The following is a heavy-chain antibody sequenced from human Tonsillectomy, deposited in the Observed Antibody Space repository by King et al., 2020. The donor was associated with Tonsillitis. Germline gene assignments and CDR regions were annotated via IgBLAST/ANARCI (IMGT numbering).Heavy chain of an antibody. CDR2: IRSKANSYAT. J-gene: IGHJ4*02. CDR3: IRVTDGDLYY. CDR1: GFTFSGSA. D-gene: IGHD4-17*01. Sequence: VQLVESGGGLVQPGGSLKLSCVASGFTFSGSAMHWVRQASGKGLEWVCRIRSKANSYATAYAASVKGRFTISRDDSNNTAYLQMNSLKTEDTAVYYCIRVTDGDLYYWGQGTLVTVSS. V-gene: IGHV3-73*01.